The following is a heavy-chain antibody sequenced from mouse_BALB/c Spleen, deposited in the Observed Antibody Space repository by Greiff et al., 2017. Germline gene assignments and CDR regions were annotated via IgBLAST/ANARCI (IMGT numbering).Heavy chain of an antibody. V-gene: IGHV14-3*02. CDR3: ARGYYDYLYYAMGY. CDR2: IDPANGNT. Sequence: EVQLQQSGAELVKPGASVKLSCTASGFNIKDTYMHWVKQRPEQGLEWIGRIDPANGNTKYDPKFQGKATITADTSSNTAYLQLSSLTSEDTAVCYCARGYYDYLYYAMGYWGQGTSVTVSS. CDR1: GFNIKDTY. D-gene: IGHD2-4*01. J-gene: IGHJ4*01.